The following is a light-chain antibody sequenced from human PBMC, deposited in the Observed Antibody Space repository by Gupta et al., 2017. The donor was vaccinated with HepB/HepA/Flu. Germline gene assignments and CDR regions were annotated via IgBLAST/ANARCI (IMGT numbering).Light chain of an antibody. Sequence: DIVMTQSPDSLALSLGERATINCKSSQNLLYSSNNKNYLAWYQHKPGQSPKMLFYWASTRESGVPDRFSGTGSGTDFALTISNLQAEDVAVYYCQQYYKTPLTFGGGTRVEIK. CDR2: WAS. J-gene: IGKJ4*01. CDR1: QNLLYSSNNKNY. V-gene: IGKV4-1*01. CDR3: QQYYKTPLT.